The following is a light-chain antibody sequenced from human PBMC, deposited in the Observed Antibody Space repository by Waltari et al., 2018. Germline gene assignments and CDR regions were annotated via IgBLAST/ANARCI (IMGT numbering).Light chain of an antibody. CDR1: QSISSY. CDR3: QQSFSTPYT. V-gene: IGKV1-39*01. CDR2: STS. Sequence: DIRMTQSPSSLSASLGDRVTITCRASQSISSYVNWYQQKPGKAPKLLMYSTSSLQSGVPSRFSGSGSGTDFTITVSSLQPEDFATYYCQQSFSTPYTFGQGTKLEIK. J-gene: IGKJ2*01.